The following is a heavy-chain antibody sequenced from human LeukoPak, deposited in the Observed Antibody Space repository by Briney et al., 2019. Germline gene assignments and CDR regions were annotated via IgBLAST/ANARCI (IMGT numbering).Heavy chain of an antibody. Sequence: SETLSLTCTVSGGSISDYYWTWIRLSPGKGLEWIGYIYYSGSTSYNPSLESRVTISVDTSKDQFSLKVNSVTAADTATYFCARQTFPSMFIDFWGQGALVTVSS. V-gene: IGHV4-59*08. D-gene: IGHD2-21*01. CDR2: IYYSGST. CDR1: GGSISDYY. CDR3: ARQTFPSMFIDF. J-gene: IGHJ4*02.